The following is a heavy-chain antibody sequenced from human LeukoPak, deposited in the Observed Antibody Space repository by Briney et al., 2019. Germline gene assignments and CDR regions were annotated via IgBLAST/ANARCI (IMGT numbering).Heavy chain of an antibody. D-gene: IGHD3/OR15-3a*01. CDR3: ARAMIWVSTSAFDI. CDR1: GGSISSSNW. V-gene: IGHV4-4*02. J-gene: IGHJ3*02. CDR2: INHSGST. Sequence: SETLSLACAVSGGSISSSNWWSWVRQPPGKGLEWIGEINHSGSTNYNPSLKSRVTISVDTSKNQFSLKLSSVTAADTAVYYCARAMIWVSTSAFDIWGQGTMVTVSS.